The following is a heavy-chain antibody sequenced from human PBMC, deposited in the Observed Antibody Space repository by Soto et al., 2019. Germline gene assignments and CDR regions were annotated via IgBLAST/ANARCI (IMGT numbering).Heavy chain of an antibody. V-gene: IGHV2-26*01. D-gene: IGHD2-15*01. CDR1: GFSLSNARMG. J-gene: IGHJ6*02. Sequence: SGPTLVNPTETLTLTCTVSGFSLSNARMGVSWIRQPPGKALEWLAHIFSNDEKSYSTSLKSRLTISKDTSKSQVVLTMTNMDPVDTATYYCARGLGYCSGGSCYNYYYGMDVWGQGT. CDR3: ARGLGYCSGGSCYNYYYGMDV. CDR2: IFSNDEK.